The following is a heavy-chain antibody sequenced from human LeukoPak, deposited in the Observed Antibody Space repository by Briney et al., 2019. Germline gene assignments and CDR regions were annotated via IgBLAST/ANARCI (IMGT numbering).Heavy chain of an antibody. CDR1: WGSISGEY. CDR2: IYYSGST. V-gene: IGHV4-59*08. Sequence: SDTLSLACTVSWGSISGEYWSSIRQPPGKGLECIGYIYYSGSTNYNASLKSQVSISIDTSKNRFSLKLTSVTAADTAVYYCARQTGSGLFILPGGQGTLVTVSS. CDR3: ARQTGSGLFILP. J-gene: IGHJ4*02. D-gene: IGHD3/OR15-3a*01.